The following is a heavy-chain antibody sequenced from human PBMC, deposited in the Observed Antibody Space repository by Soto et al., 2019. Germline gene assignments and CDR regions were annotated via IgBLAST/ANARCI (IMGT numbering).Heavy chain of an antibody. CDR2: ISGYDGKP. J-gene: IGHJ4*02. D-gene: IGHD3-3*01. CDR1: GYIFGDYG. V-gene: IGHV1-18*04. Sequence: QVQLVQSGAEVQKPGASVNVSCKASGYIFGDYGITWVRQAPGQGLEWMGWISGYDGKPNYAQKFQGRVTMTTVTSTTTVYMELRSLRSDDTAIYCCARQYNDFWSDYPDFDHWGQGTLVTVSS. CDR3: ARQYNDFWSDYPDFDH.